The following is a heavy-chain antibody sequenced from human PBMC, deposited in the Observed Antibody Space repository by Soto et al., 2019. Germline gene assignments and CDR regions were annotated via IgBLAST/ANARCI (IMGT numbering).Heavy chain of an antibody. D-gene: IGHD3-10*01. CDR2: TYPGDSDT. J-gene: IGHJ4*02. Sequence: YLTSSCPASGYSLTNYWIGWVRQMPGKGLEWMGITYPGDSDTRYSPSFQGQVTISADRSTSTAYLQWSSLKASDTAMYYCARKSVPYYFDYWGPGTLVTVS. CDR3: ARKSVPYYFDY. V-gene: IGHV5-51*01. CDR1: GYSLTNYW.